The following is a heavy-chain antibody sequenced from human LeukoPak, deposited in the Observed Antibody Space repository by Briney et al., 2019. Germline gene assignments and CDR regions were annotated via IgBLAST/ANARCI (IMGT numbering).Heavy chain of an antibody. CDR3: ARDNSGSGRTDYYYYGMDV. J-gene: IGHJ6*04. Sequence: GRSLRLSCAASGFTFSTYGMHGVRQAPGKGLEWVAVIWYDGSNKYYADSVKGRFTISRDNSKNTLYLQMNSLRAEDTAVYYCARDNSGSGRTDYYYYGMDVWGKGTTVTVPS. V-gene: IGHV3-33*01. D-gene: IGHD3-10*01. CDR1: GFTFSTYG. CDR2: IWYDGSNK.